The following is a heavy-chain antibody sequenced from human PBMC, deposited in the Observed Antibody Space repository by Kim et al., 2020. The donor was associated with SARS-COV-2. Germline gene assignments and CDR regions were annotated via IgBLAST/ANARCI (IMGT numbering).Heavy chain of an antibody. V-gene: IGHV3-21*01. CDR2: ISSSSSYI. J-gene: IGHJ3*02. D-gene: IGHD6-19*01. CDR1: GFTFSSYS. CDR3: ARRFIAVAGNDAFDI. Sequence: GGSLRLSCAASGFTFSSYSMNWVRQAPGKGLEWVSSISSSSSYIYYADSVKGRFTISRDNAKNSLYLQMNSLRAEDTAVYYCARRFIAVAGNDAFDIWGQGTMVTVSS.